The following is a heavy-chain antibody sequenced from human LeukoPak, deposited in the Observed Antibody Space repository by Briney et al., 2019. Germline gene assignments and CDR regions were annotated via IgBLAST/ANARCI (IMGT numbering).Heavy chain of an antibody. Sequence: QAGGSLRLSCAASGFTFSSYAMHWVRQAPGKGLEWVSYISSSSSTIYYADSVKGRFTISRDNAKNSLYLQMNSLRDEGTAVYYCARDPEIVVVVAAIDYYYYGMDVWGQGTTVTVSS. V-gene: IGHV3-48*02. CDR1: GFTFSSYA. J-gene: IGHJ6*02. D-gene: IGHD2-15*01. CDR3: ARDPEIVVVVAAIDYYYYGMDV. CDR2: ISSSSSTI.